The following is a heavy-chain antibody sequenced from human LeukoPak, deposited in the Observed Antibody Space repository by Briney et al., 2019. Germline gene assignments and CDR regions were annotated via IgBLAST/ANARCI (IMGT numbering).Heavy chain of an antibody. CDR2: ISSSSSYI. CDR3: AAMWSYYLIGAYWYFDL. Sequence: GGSLRLSCAASGFTFSSYAMSWVRQAPGKGLEWVSSISSSSSYIYYADSVKGRFAISRDNAKNSLYLQMNSLRAEDTAVYYCAAMWSYYLIGAYWYFDLWGRGTLVTVSS. V-gene: IGHV3-21*01. D-gene: IGHD1-26*01. CDR1: GFTFSSYA. J-gene: IGHJ2*01.